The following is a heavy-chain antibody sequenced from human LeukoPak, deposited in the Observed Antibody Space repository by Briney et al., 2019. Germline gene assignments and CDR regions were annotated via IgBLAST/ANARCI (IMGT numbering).Heavy chain of an antibody. V-gene: IGHV3-11*06. CDR1: GFTLSDYY. CDR3: ARWRDGGMYFDY. D-gene: IGHD3-3*01. Sequence: GGSLRLSCAASGFTLSDYYMSWIRQAPGKGLEWVSYIGGSGTYTNYADSVKGRFTISRDNAKNSQYLQMSSLRAEDTAVYYCARWRDGGMYFDYWGQGTLVTVSS. J-gene: IGHJ4*02. CDR2: IGGSGTYT.